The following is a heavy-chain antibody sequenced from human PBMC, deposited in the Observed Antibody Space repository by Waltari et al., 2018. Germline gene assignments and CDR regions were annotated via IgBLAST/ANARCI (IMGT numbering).Heavy chain of an antibody. Sequence: QVQLVQSGAEVKKPGSSVKVSCKASGGTFSSYASSWVRQAPGQGLEWMGGIIPIFGTANYAQKFQGRVTITADKSTSTAYMELSSLRSEDTAVYYCARGGRVTMIVVADAFDIWGQGTMVTVSS. CDR3: ARGGRVTMIVVADAFDI. V-gene: IGHV1-69*14. CDR1: GGTFSSYA. CDR2: IIPIFGTA. J-gene: IGHJ3*02. D-gene: IGHD3-22*01.